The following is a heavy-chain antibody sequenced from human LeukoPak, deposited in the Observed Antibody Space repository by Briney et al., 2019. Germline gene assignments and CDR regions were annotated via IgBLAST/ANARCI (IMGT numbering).Heavy chain of an antibody. D-gene: IGHD3-3*01. CDR2: INGGKGNT. J-gene: IGHJ4*02. CDR1: GYAFSNYA. CDR3: AREHDSWSGYSFDH. Sequence: ASVKVSCKASGYAFSNYAIHWVRQAPGQRLEWMGWINGGKGNTKYSQRFQGRVTITRDTSASTAYMELSSLRFEDTAVYYCAREHDSWSGYSFDHWGQGTLVTVSS. V-gene: IGHV1-3*01.